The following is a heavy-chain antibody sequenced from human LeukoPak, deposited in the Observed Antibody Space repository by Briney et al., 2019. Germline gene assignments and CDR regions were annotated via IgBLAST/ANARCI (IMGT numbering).Heavy chain of an antibody. Sequence: GGSLRLSCAASSFTFSNYGMYLVRQAPGKGLEWVAVIGHDGNYIYYGDSVKGRFTISRDNSKNTLYLQMNSLSAEDTALYYCAKDFQLSLWGQGTLVTVSS. CDR3: AKDFQLSL. CDR2: IGHDGNYI. J-gene: IGHJ4*02. V-gene: IGHV3-33*06. D-gene: IGHD3-16*02. CDR1: SFTFSNYG.